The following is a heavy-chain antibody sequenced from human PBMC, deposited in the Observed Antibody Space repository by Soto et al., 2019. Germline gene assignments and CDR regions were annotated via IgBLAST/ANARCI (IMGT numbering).Heavy chain of an antibody. Sequence: NPSETLSLTCAVYGGSFSGYYWSWIRQPPGKGLEWIGEINHSGSTNYNPSLKSRVTISVDTSKNQFSLKLSSVTAADTAVYYCAREEGYDFWSGYYWTPPARSLNWFDPCGQGTLVTVSS. CDR2: INHSGST. D-gene: IGHD3-3*01. CDR1: GGSFSGYY. V-gene: IGHV4-34*01. CDR3: AREEGYDFWSGYYWTPPARSLNWFDP. J-gene: IGHJ5*02.